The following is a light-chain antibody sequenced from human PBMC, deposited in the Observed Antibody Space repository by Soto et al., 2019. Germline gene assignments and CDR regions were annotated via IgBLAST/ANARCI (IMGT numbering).Light chain of an antibody. CDR3: QQSYSTPPIT. V-gene: IGKV1-39*01. CDR1: QPISHY. J-gene: IGKJ5*01. Sequence: DIQMTQPPSSLSASVGDRVTLTCRASQPISHYLSWYQQRPGKAPKLLIYAASSLQSGVPSRFSGSGSGTDFTLTISSLQPEDFATYYCQQSYSTPPITFGQGTRLEIK. CDR2: AAS.